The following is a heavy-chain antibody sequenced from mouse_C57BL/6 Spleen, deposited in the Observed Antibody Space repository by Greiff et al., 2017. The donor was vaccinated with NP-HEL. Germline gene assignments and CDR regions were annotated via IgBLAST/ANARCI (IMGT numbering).Heavy chain of an antibody. J-gene: IGHJ2*01. V-gene: IGHV1-26*01. CDR3: ASQVVANFDY. CDR1: GYTFTDYY. D-gene: IGHD1-1*01. CDR2: INPNNGGT. Sequence: EVQLQQSGPELVKPGASVKISCKASGYTFTDYYMNWVKQSHGKSLEWIGDINPNNGGTSYNQKFKGKATLTVDKSSSTAYMELRSLTSEDSAVYYCASQVVANFDYWGQGTTPTVSS.